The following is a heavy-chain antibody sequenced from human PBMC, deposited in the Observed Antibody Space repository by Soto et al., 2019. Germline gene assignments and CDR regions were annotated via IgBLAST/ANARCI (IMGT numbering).Heavy chain of an antibody. J-gene: IGHJ4*02. Sequence: GGSLRLSCAASGFTFSSYAMGWVRQAPGKGLEWVSAISGSGGSTYYADSVKGRFTISRDNSKNTLYLQMNSLRAEDTAVYYCAKDAHFGRGVPGHYWGQGTLVTVSS. CDR1: GFTFSSYA. D-gene: IGHD2-2*01. CDR2: ISGSGGST. CDR3: AKDAHFGRGVPGHY. V-gene: IGHV3-23*01.